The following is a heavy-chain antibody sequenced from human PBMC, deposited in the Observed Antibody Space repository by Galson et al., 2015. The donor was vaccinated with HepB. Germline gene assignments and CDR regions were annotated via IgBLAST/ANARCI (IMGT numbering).Heavy chain of an antibody. Sequence: SLRLSCAASGFTFSSYGMHWVRQAPGKGLEWVAVIWYDGSNKYYADSVKGRFTISRDNSKNTLYLQMNSLRAEDTAVYYCARAAEGYSSSWLDYWGQGTLVTVSS. V-gene: IGHV3-33*08. J-gene: IGHJ4*02. CDR1: GFTFSSYG. D-gene: IGHD6-13*01. CDR3: ARAAEGYSSSWLDY. CDR2: IWYDGSNK.